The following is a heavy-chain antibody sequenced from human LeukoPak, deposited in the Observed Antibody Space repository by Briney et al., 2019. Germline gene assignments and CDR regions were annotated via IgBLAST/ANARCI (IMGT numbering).Heavy chain of an antibody. J-gene: IGHJ4*02. Sequence: PGGSLRLSCAASGFTFSSYSMNWVRQAPGKGLEWVSSISSSSSYIYYADSVKGRFTISRDNAKNPLYLQMNSLRAEDTAVYYCARDGYYYGSGSYLWGQGTLVTVSS. V-gene: IGHV3-21*01. CDR2: ISSSSSYI. CDR3: ARDGYYYGSGSYL. D-gene: IGHD3-10*01. CDR1: GFTFSSYS.